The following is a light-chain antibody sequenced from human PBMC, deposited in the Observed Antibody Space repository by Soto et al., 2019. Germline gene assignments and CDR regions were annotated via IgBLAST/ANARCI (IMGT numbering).Light chain of an antibody. CDR3: QQRSNWILT. CDR1: QSVSSY. V-gene: IGKV3-11*01. CDR2: DAS. J-gene: IGKJ4*01. Sequence: EIVLTQYPATLSLSPGERATLSCRASQSVSSYLAWYQQKPGQAPRLLIYDASNRATGIPARFSGSGSGTDFTLTISSLEPEDFAVYYCQQRSNWILTFGGGTKVEIK.